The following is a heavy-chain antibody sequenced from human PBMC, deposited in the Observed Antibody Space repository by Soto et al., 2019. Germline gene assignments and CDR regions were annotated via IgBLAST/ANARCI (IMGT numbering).Heavy chain of an antibody. CDR3: AGQPTAGSFYDLGSYYYYGMDV. J-gene: IGHJ6*02. Sequence: PSETLSLTCTVSGGSISSGYYYWNWIRQPPGKGLEWIGNIYYSGNTDCNPSLKSRVTISVDTSKNQFSLNLSSVTAADSAVYYCAGQPTAGSFYDLGSYYYYGMDVWGQGTTVTVSS. CDR2: IYYSGNT. V-gene: IGHV4-30-4*01. D-gene: IGHD3-16*01. CDR1: GGSISSGYYY.